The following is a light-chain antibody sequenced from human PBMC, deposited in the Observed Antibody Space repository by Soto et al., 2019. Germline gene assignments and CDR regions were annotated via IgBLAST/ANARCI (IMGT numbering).Light chain of an antibody. V-gene: IGKV3-15*01. CDR3: QQYNSWPRT. CDR2: GAS. Sequence: EIVMTQSPATLSVSPGERATLSCRASQGVNTNLAWYQQKPGQAPQLLIYGASTRATGVTASFNGSGSGTEFTLTITSLQSEDFATYSCQQYNSWPRTFGHGTKV. CDR1: QGVNTN. J-gene: IGKJ1*01.